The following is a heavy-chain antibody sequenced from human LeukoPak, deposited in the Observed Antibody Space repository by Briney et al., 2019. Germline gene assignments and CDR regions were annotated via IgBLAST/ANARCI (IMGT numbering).Heavy chain of an antibody. CDR2: ISSSSYI. CDR3: ARGGSGCFDI. J-gene: IGHJ3*02. Sequence: SGGSLRLSCAASGFTFSSYSMNWVRQAPGKGLEWVSSISSSSYIYYADSVKGRFTISRDNAKNTVDLQMNSLAAEDTAVYYCARGGSGCFDIWGQGTLVTVSS. V-gene: IGHV3-21*01. D-gene: IGHD1-26*01. CDR1: GFTFSSYS.